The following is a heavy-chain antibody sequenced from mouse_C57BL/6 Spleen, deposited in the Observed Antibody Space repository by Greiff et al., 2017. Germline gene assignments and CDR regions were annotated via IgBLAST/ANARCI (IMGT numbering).Heavy chain of an antibody. J-gene: IGHJ3*01. Sequence: VHVKQSGAELVRPGASVKLSCTASGFNIKDYYMHWVKQRPEQGLEWIGRIDPEDGDTEYAPKFQGKATMTADTSSNTAYLQLSSLTSEDTAVYYCTTDGYYIPLFAYWGQGTLVTVSA. CDR3: TTDGYYIPLFAY. D-gene: IGHD2-3*01. CDR1: GFNIKDYY. CDR2: IDPEDGDT. V-gene: IGHV14-1*01.